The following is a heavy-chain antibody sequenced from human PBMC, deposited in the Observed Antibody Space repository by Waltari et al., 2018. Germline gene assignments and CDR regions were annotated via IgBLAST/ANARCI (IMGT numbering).Heavy chain of an antibody. J-gene: IGHJ6*03. CDR2: INRRGST. V-gene: IGHV4-34*01. CDR3: ARAVGSSWYGGGYYYYYYMDV. D-gene: IGHD6-13*01. Sequence: QAQLPQWGAGLLKPSETLSLTCAVYGGSFSGYYWSWIRQPPGKGLEWIGEINRRGSTNYNPSLKSRVTISVDTSKNQFSLKLSSVTAADTAVYYCARAVGSSWYGGGYYYYYYMDVWGKGTTVTVSS. CDR1: GGSFSGYY.